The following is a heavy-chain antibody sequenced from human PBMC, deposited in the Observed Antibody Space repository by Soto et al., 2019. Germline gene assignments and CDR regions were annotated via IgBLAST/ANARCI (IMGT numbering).Heavy chain of an antibody. CDR1: GGSISTSSFS. V-gene: IGHV4-39*01. CDR3: AHLGLGYNWFDH. D-gene: IGHD3-16*01. J-gene: IGHJ5*02. CDR2: IYYSGSN. Sequence: PSETLSLTCTVSGGSISTSSFSWGWILQPPRKAMEWIGSIYYSGSNYYNTFLQSRVTISVATSTNQFSMSLSSVTAADTAMYYCAHLGLGYNWFDHWGQGILVTVSS.